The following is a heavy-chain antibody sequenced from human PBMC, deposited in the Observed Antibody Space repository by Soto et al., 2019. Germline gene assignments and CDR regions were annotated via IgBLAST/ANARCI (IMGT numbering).Heavy chain of an antibody. D-gene: IGHD3-10*01. V-gene: IGHV4-4*02. CDR2: IYHSGST. CDR3: RSYGSGKGYYYYGMDV. J-gene: IGHJ6*02. CDR1: GGSISSSNW. Sequence: QVQLQESGPGLVKPSGTLSLTCAVSGGSISSSNWWSWVRQPPGKWLEWIGEIYHSGSTNYNPSLKSLVTISVDTSKNQFSLKLSSVTAADTAVYYCRSYGSGKGYYYYGMDVWGQGTTVTVSS.